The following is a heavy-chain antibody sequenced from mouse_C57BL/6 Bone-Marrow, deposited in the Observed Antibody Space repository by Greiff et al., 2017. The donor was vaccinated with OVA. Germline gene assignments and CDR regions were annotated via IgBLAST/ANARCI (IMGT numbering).Heavy chain of an antibody. V-gene: IGHV1-4*01. CDR1: GYTFTSYT. CDR3: ARWGSSSYFDY. J-gene: IGHJ2*01. Sequence: LQESGAELARPGASVKMSCKASGYTFTSYTMHWVKQRPGQGLEWIGYINPSSGYTKYNQKFKDKATLTADKSSSTAYMQLSSLTSEDSAVYYCARWGSSSYFDYWGQGTTLTVSS. CDR2: INPSSGYT. D-gene: IGHD1-1*01.